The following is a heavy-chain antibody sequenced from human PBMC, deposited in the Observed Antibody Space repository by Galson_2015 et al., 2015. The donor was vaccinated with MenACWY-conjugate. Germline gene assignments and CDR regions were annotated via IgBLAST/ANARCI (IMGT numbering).Heavy chain of an antibody. CDR1: GFTFGRYG. V-gene: IGHV3-33*06. CDR3: AKADGDYDPLTGQLRSWLDP. D-gene: IGHD3-9*01. J-gene: IGHJ5*02. CDR2: IWFDGSKT. Sequence: SLRLAGAASGFTFGRYGMRWVRQAPGTGLEWVAVIWFDGSKTFYADSVKGRFAISRDTSTSAVYRQMDSLRAEGTAVYYCAKADGDYDPLTGQLRSWLDPWGQGTLVTVSS.